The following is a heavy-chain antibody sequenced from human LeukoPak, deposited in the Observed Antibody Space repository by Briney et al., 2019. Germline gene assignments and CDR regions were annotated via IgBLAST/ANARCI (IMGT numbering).Heavy chain of an antibody. D-gene: IGHD7-27*01. Sequence: SGGSLRLSCAASGFTFSRYWMSWVRQAPGMGLEWVTAILGSSGSSYYADSVNGRFTISRDNSKNTLFLQMNSQRAEHTAVYYCAKETGRDWGYFDDWGQGTLVTVSS. CDR2: ILGSSGSS. V-gene: IGHV3-23*01. CDR3: AKETGRDWGYFDD. CDR1: GFTFSRYW. J-gene: IGHJ4*02.